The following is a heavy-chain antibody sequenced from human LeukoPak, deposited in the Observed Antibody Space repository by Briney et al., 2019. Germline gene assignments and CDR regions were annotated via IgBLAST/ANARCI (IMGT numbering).Heavy chain of an antibody. J-gene: IGHJ3*02. Sequence: PSETLSLTCAVYGGSFSGYYWSWIRQPPGKGLEWIGEINHSGSTNYNPSLKSRVTISVDTSKNQFSLKLSSVTAADTAVYYCAREIPYYDSSGYYYSVGAFDIWGQGTMVTVSS. CDR1: GGSFSGYY. V-gene: IGHV4-34*01. CDR3: AREIPYYDSSGYYYSVGAFDI. D-gene: IGHD3-22*01. CDR2: INHSGST.